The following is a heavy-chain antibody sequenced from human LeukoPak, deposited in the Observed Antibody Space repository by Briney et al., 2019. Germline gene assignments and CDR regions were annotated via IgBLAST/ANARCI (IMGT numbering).Heavy chain of an antibody. CDR3: ARDKFPLVGATGDDGFDI. Sequence: SETLSLTCAVSGGSISSSNWWSWVRQPPGKGLEWIGEIYHSGSTNYNPSLKSRVTISVDKSKSQFSLKLRSVTAADTAVYYCARDKFPLVGATGDDGFDIWGQGTMVTVSS. CDR1: GGSISSSNW. V-gene: IGHV4-4*02. CDR2: IYHSGST. D-gene: IGHD1-26*01. J-gene: IGHJ3*02.